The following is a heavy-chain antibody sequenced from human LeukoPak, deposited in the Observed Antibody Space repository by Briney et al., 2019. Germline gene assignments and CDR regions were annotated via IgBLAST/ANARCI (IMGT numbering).Heavy chain of an antibody. CDR3: ARDRSGIAVAGTGYWYFDL. CDR2: HRSPGDT. CDR1: RFTDSTLD. V-gene: IGHV3-13*04. Sequence: GGSLGLFCASSRFTDSTLDMHWGRQATGKGLELVLSHRSPGDTYYPGSVKGRFTISRENAKNSLYLQMNSLRAGDTAVYYCARDRSGIAVAGTGYWYFDLWGRGTLVTVSS. J-gene: IGHJ2*01. D-gene: IGHD6-19*01.